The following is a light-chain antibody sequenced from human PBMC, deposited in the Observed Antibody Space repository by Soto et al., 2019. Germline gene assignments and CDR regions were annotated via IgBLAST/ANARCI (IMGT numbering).Light chain of an antibody. V-gene: IGKV1-33*01. Sequence: DIQMTQSPSSLSASVGDRDTITCQASQDISNYLNWYQQKPGKAPKLLIYDASNLETGVPSRFSGSGSGTDFTFTISSLQPEDIATYYCQQYDNLPLTFGGGTKVDIK. J-gene: IGKJ4*01. CDR1: QDISNY. CDR2: DAS. CDR3: QQYDNLPLT.